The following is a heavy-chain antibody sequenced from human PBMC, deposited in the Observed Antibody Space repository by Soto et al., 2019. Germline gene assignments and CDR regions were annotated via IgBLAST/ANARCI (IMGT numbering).Heavy chain of an antibody. V-gene: IGHV1-69*01. Sequence: QVQLVQSGAEVKKPGSSVKVSCKASGGTFSSYAISWVQQAPGQGLEWMGGIIPIFGTANYAQKFQGRVTITADESTSTAYMELSSLRSEDTAVYYCARGGPSVVVVAAIDEYFQHWGQGTLVTVSS. D-gene: IGHD2-15*01. CDR2: IIPIFGTA. J-gene: IGHJ1*01. CDR1: GGTFSSYA. CDR3: ARGGPSVVVVAAIDEYFQH.